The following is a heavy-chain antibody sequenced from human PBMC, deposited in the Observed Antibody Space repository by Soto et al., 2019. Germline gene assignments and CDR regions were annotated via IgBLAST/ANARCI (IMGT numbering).Heavy chain of an antibody. J-gene: IGHJ5*02. CDR1: GGSISSGGYY. D-gene: IGHD3-9*01. CDR2: IYYSGST. CDR3: ARADYDILTGSSDNWFDT. V-gene: IGHV4-31*03. Sequence: SETLSLTCTVSGGSISSGGYYWSWIRQHPGKGLEWIGYIYYSGSTYYNPSLKSRVTISVDTSKNQFSLKLSSVTAADTAVYYCARADYDILTGSSDNWFDTWGPGTLVTVSS.